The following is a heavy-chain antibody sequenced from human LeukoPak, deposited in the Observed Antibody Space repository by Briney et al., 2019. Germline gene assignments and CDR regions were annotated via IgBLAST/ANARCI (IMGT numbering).Heavy chain of an antibody. CDR3: TRDSYCGDDCYLHYYYYYGMDV. J-gene: IGHJ6*02. CDR1: GFTVSSNY. V-gene: IGHV3-66*01. CDR2: IYSGGST. D-gene: IGHD2-21*02. Sequence: GGSLRLSCAASGFTVSSNYMSWVRQAPGKGLEWVSVIYSGGSTYYADSVKGRFTISRDNSKNTLYLQMNSLRAEDTAVYYCTRDSYCGDDCYLHYYYYYGMDVWGQGTTVTVSS.